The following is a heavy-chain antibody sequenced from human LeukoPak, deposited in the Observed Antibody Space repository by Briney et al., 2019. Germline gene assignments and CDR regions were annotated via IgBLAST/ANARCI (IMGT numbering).Heavy chain of an antibody. V-gene: IGHV4-59*01. D-gene: IGHD3-22*01. CDR2: IYYGGST. Sequence: TSETLPLTCTVSGGSISSYYWSWIRQSPGKGLEWIGYIYYGGSTDYNPSLKSRVTISKDTSKTQFSLRLSSVTAADTAVYYCARARLDSSGRFDYWGQGTLVTVSS. J-gene: IGHJ4*02. CDR1: GGSISSYY. CDR3: ARARLDSSGRFDY.